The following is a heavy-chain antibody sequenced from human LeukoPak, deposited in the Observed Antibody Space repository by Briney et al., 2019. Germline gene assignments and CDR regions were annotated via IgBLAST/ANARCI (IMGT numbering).Heavy chain of an antibody. CDR3: AREARGYCSSTSCYRPHNWFDP. D-gene: IGHD2-2*02. CDR2: INPNSGGT. J-gene: IGHJ5*02. CDR1: GYTFTGYY. Sequence: ASVKVSCKASGYTFTGYYMHWVRQAPGQGLEWMGWINPNSGGTNYAQKFQSRVTMTRDTSISTAYMELSRLRSDDTAVYYCAREARGYCSSTSCYRPHNWFDPWGQGTLVTVSS. V-gene: IGHV1-2*02.